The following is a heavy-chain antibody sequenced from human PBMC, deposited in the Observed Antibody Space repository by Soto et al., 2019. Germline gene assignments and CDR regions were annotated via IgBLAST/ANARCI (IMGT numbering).Heavy chain of an antibody. J-gene: IGHJ5*02. CDR1: GFTFSSYA. CDR3: AKSSLRITIFRVVFWDWFDP. D-gene: IGHD3-3*01. CDR2: ISGSGGST. Sequence: EVQLLESGGGLVQPGGSLRLSCAASGFTFSSYAMSWVRQAPGKGLEWVSAISGSGGSTYYADSVKGRFTISRDNSKNTMYLQMNSLRAEDTAVYYCAKSSLRITIFRVVFWDWFDPWGQGTLVTVSS. V-gene: IGHV3-23*01.